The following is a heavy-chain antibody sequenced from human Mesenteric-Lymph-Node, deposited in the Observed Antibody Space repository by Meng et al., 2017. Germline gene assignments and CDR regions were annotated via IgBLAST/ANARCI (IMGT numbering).Heavy chain of an antibody. CDR1: GYSFTSYW. V-gene: IGHV5-51*01. J-gene: IGHJ3*02. CDR2: IYPGDSDT. CDR3: ARPNSSGWDGDAFDI. D-gene: IGHD6-19*01. Sequence: GESLKISCKGSGYSFTSYWIGWVRQMPGKGLEWMGIIYPGDSDTRYSPSFQGQVTISADKSISTAYLQWSSLKASDTAMYYCARPNSSGWDGDAFDIWGQGTMVTVSS.